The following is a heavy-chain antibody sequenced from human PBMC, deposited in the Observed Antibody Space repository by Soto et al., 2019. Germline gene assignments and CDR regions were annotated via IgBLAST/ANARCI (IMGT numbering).Heavy chain of an antibody. CDR1: GDTFSTYA. J-gene: IGHJ4*02. CDR3: ARDRNKGGWSQLDY. D-gene: IGHD6-19*01. V-gene: IGHV1-69*13. Sequence: SVKVSCKASGDTFSTYAIGWVRQAPGQGLEWMGGFIPRFGIANYAQRFQDRVTITADESTSTVYMDVSSLRTDDTAVYYCARDRNKGGWSQLDYWGQGTLVTVSS. CDR2: FIPRFGIA.